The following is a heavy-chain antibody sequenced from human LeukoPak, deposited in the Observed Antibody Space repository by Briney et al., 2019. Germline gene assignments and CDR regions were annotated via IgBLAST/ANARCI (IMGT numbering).Heavy chain of an antibody. V-gene: IGHV7-4-1*02. CDR3: ARVAALGDYYMDV. CDR2: INTNTGNP. D-gene: IGHD6-13*01. Sequence: ASVKVSCKAFGYTFTGYWMHWVRQAPGQGLEWMGWINTNTGNPTYAQGFTGRFVFSLDTSVSTAYLQISSLKAEDTAVYYCARVAALGDYYMDVWGKGTTVTVSS. CDR1: GYTFTGYW. J-gene: IGHJ6*03.